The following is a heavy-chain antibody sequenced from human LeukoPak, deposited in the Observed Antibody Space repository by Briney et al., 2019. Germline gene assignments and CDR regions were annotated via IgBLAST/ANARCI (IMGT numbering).Heavy chain of an antibody. D-gene: IGHD2-2*01. J-gene: IGHJ6*03. CDR3: ARDRGYCSSTSCPMDV. V-gene: IGHV1-69*05. CDR2: IIPIFGTA. Sequence: VASVKVSCKASGGTFSSYAISWVRQAPGQGLEWMGGIIPIFGTANYAQKFQGRVTITTDESTSTAYMELRSLRSEDTAVYYCARDRGYCSSTSCPMDVWGKGTTVTVSS. CDR1: GGTFSSYA.